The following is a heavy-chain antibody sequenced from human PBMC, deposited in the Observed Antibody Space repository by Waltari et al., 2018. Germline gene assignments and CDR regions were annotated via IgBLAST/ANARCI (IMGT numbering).Heavy chain of an antibody. Sequence: QVQLVQSGAEVKKPGSSVKVSCQASGGTFSSYALRWVRQAPGQGLEWMGGIIPIFGTANYAQKFQGRVTITADESTSTAYMELSSLRSEDTAVYYCSGITMVRGVMSFDYWGQGTLVTVSS. J-gene: IGHJ4*02. CDR3: SGITMVRGVMSFDY. CDR1: GGTFSSYA. V-gene: IGHV1-69*12. D-gene: IGHD3-10*01. CDR2: IIPIFGTA.